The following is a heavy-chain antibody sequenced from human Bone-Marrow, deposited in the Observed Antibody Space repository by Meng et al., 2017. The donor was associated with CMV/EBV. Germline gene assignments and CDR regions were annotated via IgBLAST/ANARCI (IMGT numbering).Heavy chain of an antibody. CDR1: GFTFKSYS. Sequence: GESLKISCAASGFTFKSYSMNWVRQAPGKGLEWVSVIYSGGSTDYADSVRGRFTISRDNSKNTLYLQMNSLRVEDTAVYYCAGSIAAHLNGDYWGQGTLVTGSS. V-gene: IGHV3-53*01. D-gene: IGHD6-6*01. CDR3: AGSIAAHLNGDY. CDR2: IYSGGST. J-gene: IGHJ4*02.